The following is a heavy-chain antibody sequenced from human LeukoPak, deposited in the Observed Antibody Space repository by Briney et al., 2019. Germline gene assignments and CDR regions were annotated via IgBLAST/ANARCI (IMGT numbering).Heavy chain of an antibody. CDR3: ARGDFNDYGDYVDAFDI. CDR2: IKQDGSEK. Sequence: GGSLRLSCAASGFTFSSYWLSWVRQAPGKGLEWVANIKQDGSEKYYVDSAKGRFTISRDNAKNSLYLQMNSLRAEDTAVYYCARGDFNDYGDYVDAFDIWGQGTMVTVSS. D-gene: IGHD4-17*01. J-gene: IGHJ3*02. CDR1: GFTFSSYW. V-gene: IGHV3-7*01.